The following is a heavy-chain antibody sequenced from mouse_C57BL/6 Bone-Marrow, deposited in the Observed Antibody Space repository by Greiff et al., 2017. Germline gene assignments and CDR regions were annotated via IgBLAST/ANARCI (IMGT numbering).Heavy chain of an antibody. J-gene: IGHJ2*01. D-gene: IGHD1-1*01. CDR3: ARSGDYYGSSSYLYY. V-gene: IGHV1-26*01. CDR2: INPNNGGT. CDR1: GYTFTDYY. Sequence: EVQLQQSGPELVKPGASVKISCKASGYTFTDYYMNWVKQSHGKSLEWIGDINPNNGGTSYNQQFKGKATLTVDKSSSTAYMELRSLTSEDSAVYYCARSGDYYGSSSYLYYWGQGTTLTVSS.